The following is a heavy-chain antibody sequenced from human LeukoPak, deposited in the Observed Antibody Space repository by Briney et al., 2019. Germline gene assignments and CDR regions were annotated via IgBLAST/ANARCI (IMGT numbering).Heavy chain of an antibody. Sequence: GGSLRLSCAASGFTFSSYSMNWVREAPGKGLEWVSSISSSSSYIYYADSVKGRFTISRDNAKNSLYLQMNSLRAEDTAVYYCARDGTYGSGSYYTVVVDYWGQGTLVTVSS. CDR2: ISSSSSYI. V-gene: IGHV3-21*01. D-gene: IGHD3-10*01. J-gene: IGHJ4*02. CDR3: ARDGTYGSGSYYTVVVDY. CDR1: GFTFSSYS.